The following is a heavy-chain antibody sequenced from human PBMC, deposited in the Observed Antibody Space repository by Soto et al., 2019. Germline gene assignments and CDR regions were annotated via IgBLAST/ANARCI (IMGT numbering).Heavy chain of an antibody. CDR1: GFTFSSYA. D-gene: IGHD3-22*01. Sequence: PGGSLRLSCVASGFTFSSYAMTWVRQAPGKGLEWVSVISGSGGSTHYADSVKGRSTISRDNSKNTLHLQVNSLRGEDTAVYYCAKEADISGYYPDYWGQGTQVTSPQ. V-gene: IGHV3-23*01. CDR3: AKEADISGYYPDY. CDR2: ISGSGGST. J-gene: IGHJ4*02.